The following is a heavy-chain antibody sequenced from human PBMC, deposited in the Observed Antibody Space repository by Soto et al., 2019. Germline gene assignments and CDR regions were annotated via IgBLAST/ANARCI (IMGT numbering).Heavy chain of an antibody. CDR2: ISAYNGNT. J-gene: IGHJ5*02. CDR3: ARDGDSSSWYGDNWFDP. V-gene: IGHV1-18*01. D-gene: IGHD6-13*01. CDR1: GYTFTSYG. Sequence: QVQLVQSGAEVKKPGASVKVSCKASGYTFTSYGISWVRQAPGQGLEWMGWISAYNGNTNYAQKLQGRVTMTTDPSTSTAYVELRSLRSDDTAVYYCARDGDSSSWYGDNWFDPWGQGTLVTVSS.